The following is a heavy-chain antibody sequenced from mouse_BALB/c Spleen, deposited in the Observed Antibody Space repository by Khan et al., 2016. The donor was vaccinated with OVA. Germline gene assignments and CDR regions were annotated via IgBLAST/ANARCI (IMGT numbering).Heavy chain of an antibody. CDR1: GYTFTSYT. CDR2: INPSNDYT. J-gene: IGHJ3*01. V-gene: IGHV1-4*01. D-gene: IGHD2-14*01. CDR3: VREGAYHRSDGWFAY. Sequence: QVQLKQSRAELARPGASVKMSCKASGYTFTSYTIHWVRQRPGPAPEWIGHINPSNDYTNYNQNFKDKATLIVDKSSTTAYMQLSSLTSEDSAVXYGVREGAYHRSDGWFAYWGQGTLVTVSA.